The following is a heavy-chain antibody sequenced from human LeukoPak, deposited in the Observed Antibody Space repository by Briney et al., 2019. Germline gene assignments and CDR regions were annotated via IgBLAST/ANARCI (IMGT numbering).Heavy chain of an antibody. CDR2: ISGSGGST. V-gene: IGHV3-23*01. D-gene: IGHD6-13*01. J-gene: IGHJ6*02. Sequence: GGSLRLSCAASGFTFSSYAMSWVRQAPGKGLEWVSAISGSGGSTYYADSVKGRFTISRDNSKNTLYLQMNSLRAEDTAVYYRAKDYSSSWTTDYYYYYGMDVWGQGTTVTVSS. CDR1: GFTFSSYA. CDR3: AKDYSSSWTTDYYYYYGMDV.